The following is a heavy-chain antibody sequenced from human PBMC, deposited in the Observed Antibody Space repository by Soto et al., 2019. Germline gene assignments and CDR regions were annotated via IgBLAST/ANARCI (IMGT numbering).Heavy chain of an antibody. CDR3: ARDGAPLGYCSSTSCYAPLYYFDY. CDR2: IIPILGIA. J-gene: IGHJ4*02. CDR1: GGTFSSYT. D-gene: IGHD2-2*01. Sequence: SVKVSCKASGGTFSSYTISWVRQAPGQGLEWMGRIIPILGIANYAQKFQGRVTITADKSTSTAYMELSSLRSEDTAVYYCARDGAPLGYCSSTSCYAPLYYFDYWGQGTLVTVSS. V-gene: IGHV1-69*04.